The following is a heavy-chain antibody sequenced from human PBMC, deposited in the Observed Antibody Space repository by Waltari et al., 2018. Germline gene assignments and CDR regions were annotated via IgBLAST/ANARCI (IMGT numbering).Heavy chain of an antibody. J-gene: IGHJ6*02. CDR2: IYPGDSVT. Sequence: EVQLVQSGAEVKKPGESLKISCKGSGYSFTSYWIGWVRQMPGKGLEWMGVIYPGDSVTRDSPSFQGQFTISADKSISTAYLQWSSLKASDTAMYYCARRGILTGYPTYYYYGMDVWGQGTTVTVSS. D-gene: IGHD3-9*01. CDR3: ARRGILTGYPTYYYYGMDV. CDR1: GYSFTSYW. V-gene: IGHV5-51*01.